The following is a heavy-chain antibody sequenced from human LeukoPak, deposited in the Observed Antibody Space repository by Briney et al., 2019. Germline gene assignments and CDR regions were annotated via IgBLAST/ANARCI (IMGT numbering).Heavy chain of an antibody. CDR2: INPSGGST. CDR1: GYTFTSYY. CDR3: AREREYYYDSSGPGANYMDV. J-gene: IGHJ6*03. V-gene: IGHV1-46*01. D-gene: IGHD3-22*01. Sequence: GASVKVSCKASGYTFTSYYMHWVRQAPGQGLEWMGIINPSGGSTSYAQRFQGRVTMTRDTSTSTVYMELSSLRSEDTAVYYCAREREYYYDSSGPGANYMDVWGKGTTVTVSS.